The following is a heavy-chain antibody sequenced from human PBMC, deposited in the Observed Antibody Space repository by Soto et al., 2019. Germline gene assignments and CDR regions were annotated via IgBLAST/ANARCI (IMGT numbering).Heavy chain of an antibody. V-gene: IGHV3-15*06. D-gene: IGHD1-26*01. J-gene: IGHJ1*01. Sequence: WGSLRLSCAASGFAFNDAWMSWVRQGPGKGLEWVGRIKGESDGGATQYAGPTKGRFTISRDDSKSTIYLQMNSLKMDDTAVYFCTTRSRYWGRGTQVTVSS. CDR2: IKGESDGGAT. CDR1: GFAFNDAW. CDR3: TTRSRY.